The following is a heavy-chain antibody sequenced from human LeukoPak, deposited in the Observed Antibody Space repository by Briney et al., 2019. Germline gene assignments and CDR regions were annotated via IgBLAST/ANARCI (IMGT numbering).Heavy chain of an antibody. CDR2: ISSSGSTI. J-gene: IGHJ3*02. D-gene: IGHD3-22*01. Sequence: PGGSLRLSCAASGFTFSSYAMNWVRQAPGKGLEWVSYISSSGSTIYYADSVKGRFTISRDNAKNSLYLQMNGLRAEDTAVYYCARAPPEYYYDSSGQQVAFDIWGQGTMVTVSS. CDR1: GFTFSSYA. V-gene: IGHV3-48*03. CDR3: ARAPPEYYYDSSGQQVAFDI.